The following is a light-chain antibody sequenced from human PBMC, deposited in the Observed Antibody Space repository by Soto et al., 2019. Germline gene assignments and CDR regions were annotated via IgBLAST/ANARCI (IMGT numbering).Light chain of an antibody. J-gene: IGLJ2*01. V-gene: IGLV1-51*01. CDR2: DNN. CDR1: SSNIGNNY. CDR3: GTWDSSLSAGV. Sequence: QSVLMQPPSVSAAPGQKVTISCSGSSSNIGNNYVSWYQQLPGTAPKLLIYDNNKRPSGIRDRFSGSKSGTSATLGITGLQTGDEADYYCGTWDSSLSAGVFGGGTKLTVL.